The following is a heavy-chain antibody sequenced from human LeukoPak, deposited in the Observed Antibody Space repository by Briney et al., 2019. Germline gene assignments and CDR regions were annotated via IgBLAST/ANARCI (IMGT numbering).Heavy chain of an antibody. CDR3: ARHFNYYYGMDI. Sequence: PSETLSLTCTVSGGFMRSSTYYWAWIRQPPGTGLEWIGSIYDSGSAYYTPSLKSRVTISVDTSKNQFSLKLSSVTAADTAVYYCARHFNYYYGMDIWGQGTTVIVSS. CDR1: GGFMRSSTYY. V-gene: IGHV4-39*01. CDR2: IYDSGSA. J-gene: IGHJ6*02.